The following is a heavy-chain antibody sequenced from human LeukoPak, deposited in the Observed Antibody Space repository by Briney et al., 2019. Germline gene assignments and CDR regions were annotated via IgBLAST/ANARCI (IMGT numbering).Heavy chain of an antibody. CDR2: INPNSGGT. V-gene: IGHV1-2*06. CDR1: GYTFTGYY. D-gene: IGHD6-19*01. J-gene: IGHJ4*02. CDR3: ARVRSSGWLPDY. Sequence: ASVKVSCKASGYTFTGYYMHWVRQAPGQGLEWMGRINPNSGGTNYAQKFQGRVTMTRDTSISTAYMELSRLRSDDTAVYYRARVRSSGWLPDYWGQGTLVTVSS.